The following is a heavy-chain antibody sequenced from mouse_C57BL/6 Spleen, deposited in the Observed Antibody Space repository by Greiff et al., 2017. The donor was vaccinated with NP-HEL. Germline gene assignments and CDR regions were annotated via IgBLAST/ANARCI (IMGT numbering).Heavy chain of an antibody. D-gene: IGHD1-1*01. V-gene: IGHV5-17*01. CDR1: GFTFSDYG. Sequence: EVKLMESGGGLVKPGGSLKLSCAASGFTFSDYGMHWVRQAPEKGLEWVAYISSGSSTIYYADTVKGRFTISRDNAKNTLFLQMTSLRSEDTAMYYCARGDYYGSPWYFDVWGTGTTVTVSS. CDR3: ARGDYYGSPWYFDV. J-gene: IGHJ1*03. CDR2: ISSGSSTI.